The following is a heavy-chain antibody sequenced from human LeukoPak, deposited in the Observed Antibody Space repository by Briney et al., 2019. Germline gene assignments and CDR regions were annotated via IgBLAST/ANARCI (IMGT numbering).Heavy chain of an antibody. CDR1: GYSISSGYY. CDR3: ASLHGDYENY. Sequence: SETLSLTRAVSGYSISSGYYWGWIRQPPGKGLEWIGSIYHSGSTYYNPSLKSRVTISVDTSKNQFSLKLSSVTAADTAVYYCASLHGDYENYWGQGTLVTVSS. CDR2: IYHSGST. J-gene: IGHJ4*02. V-gene: IGHV4-38-2*01. D-gene: IGHD4-17*01.